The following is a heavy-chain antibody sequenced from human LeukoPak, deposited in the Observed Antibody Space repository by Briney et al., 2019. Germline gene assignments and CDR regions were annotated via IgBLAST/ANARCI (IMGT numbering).Heavy chain of an antibody. Sequence: PGGSLRLSCAASGFTFDDYAMHWVRQAPGKGLGWVSGISWNSGSIGYADSVKGRFTISRDNAKNSLYLQMNSLRAEDTALYYCAKGSIAAAGSAGWFDPWGQGTLVTVSS. CDR3: AKGSIAAAGSAGWFDP. CDR1: GFTFDDYA. CDR2: ISWNSGSI. D-gene: IGHD6-13*01. J-gene: IGHJ5*02. V-gene: IGHV3-9*01.